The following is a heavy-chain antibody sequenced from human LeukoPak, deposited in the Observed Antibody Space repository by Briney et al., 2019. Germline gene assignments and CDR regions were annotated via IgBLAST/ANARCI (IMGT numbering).Heavy chain of an antibody. CDR3: ARAPFWGGYYTDEGVDNWFDP. CDR2: IYHSGST. V-gene: IGHV4-4*02. D-gene: IGHD3-3*01. CDR1: GGSISSSNW. J-gene: IGHJ5*02. Sequence: SGTLSLTCAVSGGSISSSNWWSWVRQPPGKGLEWIGEIYHSGSTNYNPSLKSRVTISVDKSKNQFSLKLSSVTAADTAVYYCARAPFWGGYYTDEGVDNWFDPWGQGTLVTVSS.